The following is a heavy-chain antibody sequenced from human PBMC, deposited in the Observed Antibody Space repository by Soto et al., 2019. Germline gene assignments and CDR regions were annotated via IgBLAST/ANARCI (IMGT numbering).Heavy chain of an antibody. J-gene: IGHJ4*02. D-gene: IGHD3-22*01. V-gene: IGHV4-31*03. CDR1: GGSIIGGGDC. Sequence: PLEPLSLSCLVPGGSIIGGGDCWPRIRQPPVKGLEWIGYISYSGNTYYNPSLKSRVTISVDTSKNQFSLRLSSVTAADTAVYDCAREPRNTESSGYDVSSGNLDYGGQGSLVPVSA. CDR2: ISYSGNT. CDR3: AREPRNTESSGYDVSSGNLDY.